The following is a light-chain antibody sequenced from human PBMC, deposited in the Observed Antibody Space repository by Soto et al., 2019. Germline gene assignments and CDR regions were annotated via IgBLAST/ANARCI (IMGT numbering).Light chain of an antibody. CDR3: SSYTGSSTVI. Sequence: QSALTQPASVSGSHGQSITISCTGTSSDVGGYNYVCWYQQHPGKAPELIIYDVTNRPSGVSNRFSGSKSGSTASLSISGLQAEDEADYYCSSYTGSSTVIFGGGTKLTVL. CDR1: SSDVGGYNY. V-gene: IGLV2-14*01. J-gene: IGLJ2*01. CDR2: DVT.